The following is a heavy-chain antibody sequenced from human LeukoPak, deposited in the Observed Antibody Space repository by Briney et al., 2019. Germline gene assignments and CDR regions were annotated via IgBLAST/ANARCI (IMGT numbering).Heavy chain of an antibody. Sequence: SETLSLTCTVSGGSISSYSWSWIRQPPGKGLEWIGYIYYSGSTNYNPSLKSRVTISVDTSKNQFSLKLSSVTAADTAVYYCARDENAGIAARTPFRHWGQGTLVTVSS. D-gene: IGHD6-6*01. CDR3: ARDENAGIAARTPFRH. CDR2: IYYSGST. J-gene: IGHJ4*02. CDR1: GGSISSYS. V-gene: IGHV4-59*01.